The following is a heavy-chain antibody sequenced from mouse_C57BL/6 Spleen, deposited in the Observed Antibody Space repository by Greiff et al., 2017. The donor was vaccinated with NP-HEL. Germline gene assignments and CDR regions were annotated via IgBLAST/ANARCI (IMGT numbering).Heavy chain of an antibody. J-gene: IGHJ4*01. V-gene: IGHV8-12*01. CDR2: IYWDDDK. D-gene: IGHD3-3*01. CDR1: GFSLSTSGMG. CDR3: ARGTGHYYSMDY. Sequence: QVTLKESGLGILQSSQTLSLTCSFSGFSLSTSGMGVSWIRQPSGKGLEWLAHIYWDDDKRYTPSLKSRLTISKDTSRHHVFLKITSVYTADTATYYCARGTGHYYSMDYWGQGTSVTVSS.